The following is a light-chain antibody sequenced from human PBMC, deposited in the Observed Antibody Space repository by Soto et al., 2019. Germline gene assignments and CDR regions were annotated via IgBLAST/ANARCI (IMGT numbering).Light chain of an antibody. CDR3: CSYAGSSTFYV. CDR2: DGS. CDR1: SSDVGSYDL. Sequence: QSVLTQPASVSGSPGQSITISCTGTSSDVGSYDLVSWYQQHPGKAPKLMIYDGSKRPSGVSNRFSGSKSGSTASLTISGLQAEDEADYYCCSYAGSSTFYVFGTGTKLTVL. V-gene: IGLV2-23*01. J-gene: IGLJ1*01.